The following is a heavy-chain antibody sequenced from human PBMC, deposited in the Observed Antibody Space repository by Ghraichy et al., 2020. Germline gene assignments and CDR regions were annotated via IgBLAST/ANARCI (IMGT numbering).Heavy chain of an antibody. V-gene: IGHV1-24*01. D-gene: IGHD3-16*01. J-gene: IGHJ3*02. CDR2: FDPEDGET. Sequence: ASVKVSCKVSGYTLTELSMHWVRQAPGKGLEWMGGFDPEDGETIYAQKFQGRVTMTEDTSTDTAYMELSSLRSEDTAVYYCATARPNDDYVWGSYGRNAFDIWGQGTMVTVSS. CDR1: GYTLTELS. CDR3: ATARPNDDYVWGSYGRNAFDI.